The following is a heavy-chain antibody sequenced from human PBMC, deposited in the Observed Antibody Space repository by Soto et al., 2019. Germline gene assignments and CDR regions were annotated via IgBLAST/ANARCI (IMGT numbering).Heavy chain of an antibody. CDR2: ISPYNGNT. D-gene: IGHD3-16*01. J-gene: IGHJ3*01. CDR1: GYTFISYG. V-gene: IGHV1-18*01. Sequence: VQLVQSGGEVKKPGASVKVSCKASGYTFISYGISWVRQAPGQGLEWMGWISPYNGNTNYERKFKGRVTMTTDRSTTTAYMEMRSLRSDDTAVYYCARDTALPSIVMVKRAGFEFWGQGTLVTVSS. CDR3: ARDTALPSIVMVKRAGFEF.